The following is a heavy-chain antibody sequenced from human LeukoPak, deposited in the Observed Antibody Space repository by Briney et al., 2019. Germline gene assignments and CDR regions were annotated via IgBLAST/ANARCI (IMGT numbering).Heavy chain of an antibody. CDR1: GASFSSYY. Sequence: SETLSLTCTVSGASFSSYYWSWIRQPAGKGLEWIGHIYTSGSTNYNPSLKSRVTMSVDTSKNQFSLKLSSVTAADTAVYYCARGTPNVLRFLEWPFDYWGQGTLVTVSS. D-gene: IGHD3-3*01. J-gene: IGHJ4*02. V-gene: IGHV4-4*07. CDR2: IYTSGST. CDR3: ARGTPNVLRFLEWPFDY.